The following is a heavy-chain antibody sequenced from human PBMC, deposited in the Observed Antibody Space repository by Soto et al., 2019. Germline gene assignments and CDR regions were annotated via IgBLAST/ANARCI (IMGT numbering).Heavy chain of an antibody. CDR1: GGTFSSYA. Sequence: SVKVSCKASGGTFSSYAISWVRQAPGQGLEWMGGIIPIFGTADYAQKFQGRVTITADKSTSTAYMELSSLRSEDTAVYYCARDGLGHDSCGEVPLWGQGTLVTVSS. D-gene: IGHD3-22*01. V-gene: IGHV1-69*06. CDR3: ARDGLGHDSCGEVPL. J-gene: IGHJ4*02. CDR2: IIPIFGTA.